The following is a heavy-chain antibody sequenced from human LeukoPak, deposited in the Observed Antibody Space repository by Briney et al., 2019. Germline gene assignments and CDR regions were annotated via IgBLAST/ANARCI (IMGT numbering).Heavy chain of an antibody. V-gene: IGHV5-51*01. J-gene: IGHJ4*02. CDR3: ARRAAAAGTVYYYFDY. D-gene: IGHD6-13*01. CDR2: IYPGDSDT. Sequence: GESLKISCKGSGYGFTSYWIGWVRPMPGKGLEWVGIIYPGDSDTRYSPSFQGQVTISADKSITTAYLQWSSLKASDTAIYYCARRAAAAGTVYYYFDYWGQGTLVTVSS. CDR1: GYGFTSYW.